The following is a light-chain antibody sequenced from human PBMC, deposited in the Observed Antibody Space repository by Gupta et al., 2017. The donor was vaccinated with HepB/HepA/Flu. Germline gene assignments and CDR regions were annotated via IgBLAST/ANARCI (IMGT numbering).Light chain of an antibody. CDR3: QQYNNWPPLT. V-gene: IGKV3-15*01. CDR1: QSVSSN. J-gene: IGKJ1*01. CDR2: GAS. Sequence: ILKTQCSATLSVSPGERTTLYCRASQSVSSNLAWYQRKPGQAPRLLIYGASTRATGIPARCSGSGSGTEFTLTISSLQSEDFAVYYCQQYNNWPPLTFGQGTKVEIK.